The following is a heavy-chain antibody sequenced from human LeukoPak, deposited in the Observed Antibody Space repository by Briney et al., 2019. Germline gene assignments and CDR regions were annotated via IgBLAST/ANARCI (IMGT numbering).Heavy chain of an antibody. D-gene: IGHD3-3*01. J-gene: IGHJ5*02. V-gene: IGHV4-4*02. CDR1: GGSISSSNW. CDR2: IYHSGST. CDR3: ARERRGYDFWSGYLGWFDP. Sequence: PSETLSLTCAVSGGSISSSNWWSWVRQPPGKGLEWIGEIYHSGSTNYNPSLKSRVTISVDTSKNQFSLKLSSVTAADTAVYYCARERRGYDFWSGYLGWFDPWGQGTLVTVSS.